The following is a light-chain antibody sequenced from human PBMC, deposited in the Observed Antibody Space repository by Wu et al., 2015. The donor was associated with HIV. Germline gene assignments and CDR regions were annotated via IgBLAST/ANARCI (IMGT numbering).Light chain of an antibody. V-gene: IGKV1-9*01. CDR1: QSVSTY. Sequence: DIQLTQSPSFLSASIGDRVTITCRASQSVSTYLAWYRQYPGKAPNLLIYAASTLQSGVPSRFSGSGSGTEFTFTISSLQPEDVATYYCQKYNTAPWTFGQGTKVEMK. J-gene: IGKJ1*01. CDR3: QKYNTAPWT. CDR2: AAS.